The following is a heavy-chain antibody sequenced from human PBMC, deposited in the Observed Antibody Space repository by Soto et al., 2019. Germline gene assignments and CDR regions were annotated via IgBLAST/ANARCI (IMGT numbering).Heavy chain of an antibody. Sequence: TLSLTCTVSGGSISSYYWSWIRQPPGKGLEWIGYIYYSGSTNYNPSLKSRVTISVDTSKNQFSLKLNSMTAADTAVYYCARHNYGSASTYFDYWGQGTLVTLSS. CDR3: ARHNYGSASTYFDY. J-gene: IGHJ4*02. V-gene: IGHV4-59*08. CDR1: GGSISSYY. CDR2: IYYSGST. D-gene: IGHD3-10*01.